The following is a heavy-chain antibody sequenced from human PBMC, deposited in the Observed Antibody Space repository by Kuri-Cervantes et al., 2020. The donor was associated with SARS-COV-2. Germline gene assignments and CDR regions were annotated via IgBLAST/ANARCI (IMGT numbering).Heavy chain of an antibody. J-gene: IGHJ6*03. Sequence: SETLSLTCAVYGGSFSGYYWSWIRQPPGKGLEWIGEINHSGSTNYNPSLKSRVTISVDTSKNQFSLKLSSVTAADTAVYYCASVKYIDYYYYMDVWGKGTTVTVSS. D-gene: IGHD2-15*01. CDR1: GGSFSGYY. CDR3: ASVKYIDYYYYMDV. CDR2: INHSGST. V-gene: IGHV4-34*01.